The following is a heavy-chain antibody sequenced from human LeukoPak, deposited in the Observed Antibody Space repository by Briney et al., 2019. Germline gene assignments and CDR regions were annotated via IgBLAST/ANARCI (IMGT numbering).Heavy chain of an antibody. J-gene: IGHJ6*03. V-gene: IGHV3-30*18. CDR3: AKVNYDYVWGSYRSTPYYYYMDV. Sequence: GRSLRLSCAASGFTFSSYGMHWVRQAPGKGLEWVAVISYDGSNKYYADSVKGRFTISRDNSKNTLYLQMNSLRAEDTAVYYCAKVNYDYVWGSYRSTPYYYYMDVWGKGTTVTISS. CDR2: ISYDGSNK. CDR1: GFTFSSYG. D-gene: IGHD3-16*02.